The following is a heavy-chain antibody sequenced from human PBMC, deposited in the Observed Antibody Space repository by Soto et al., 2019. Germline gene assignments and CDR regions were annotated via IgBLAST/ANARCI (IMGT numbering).Heavy chain of an antibody. CDR3: AIRGYSYEYYFDY. CDR2: IRGSGSRT. J-gene: IGHJ4*02. V-gene: IGHV3-23*01. Sequence: GGSLRLSCAASGFTFSSHGMHWVRQAPGKGLEWVSVIRGSGSRTYYADSVKGRFTISRDNSKNTLYLQMNSPRAEDTAVYFCAIRGYSYEYYFDYWGQGTLVTVSS. CDR1: GFTFSSHG. D-gene: IGHD5-18*01.